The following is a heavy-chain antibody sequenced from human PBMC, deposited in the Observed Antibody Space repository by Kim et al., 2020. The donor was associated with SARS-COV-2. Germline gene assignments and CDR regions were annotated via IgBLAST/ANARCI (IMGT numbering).Heavy chain of an antibody. J-gene: IGHJ4*02. CDR3: ARDAKYCTSSSCYFDY. Sequence: GSLRLSCAASGFTFSTYTMTWVRRAPGKGLEWVSFIGSSSSYIYYADSMKGRFTISRDNAKNSLFLQMNSLRAEDTAVYYCARDAKYCTSSSCYFDYWGQGTLVTVSS. CDR1: GFTFSTYT. CDR2: IGSSSSYI. V-gene: IGHV3-21*01. D-gene: IGHD2-2*01.